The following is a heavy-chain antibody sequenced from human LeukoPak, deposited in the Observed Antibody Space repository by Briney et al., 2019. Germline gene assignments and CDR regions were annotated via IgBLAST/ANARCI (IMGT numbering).Heavy chain of an antibody. CDR2: IYHSGTN. J-gene: IGHJ4*02. Sequence: SETLSLTCAVSGGSISRSNWWSWVRQPPGKGLEWIREIYHSGTNNYNPSLKSRVTISIDKSKNQFSLNLTSVTAADTAVYYCARREGILTGYPSFDDWGQGTLVTVSS. CDR1: GGSISRSNW. D-gene: IGHD3-9*01. CDR3: ARREGILTGYPSFDD. V-gene: IGHV4-4*02.